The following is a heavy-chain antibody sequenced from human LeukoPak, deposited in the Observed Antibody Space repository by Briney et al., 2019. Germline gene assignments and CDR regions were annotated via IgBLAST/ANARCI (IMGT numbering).Heavy chain of an antibody. J-gene: IGHJ4*02. Sequence: SETLCLTCTVSGGSISSYYWSWIRQPPGKGLEWIGYIYYSGSTNYNPSLKSRVTISVDTSKNQFSLKLSSVTAADTAVYYCAREPYYYDSSGYGVYYFDYWGQGTPVTVSS. CDR3: AREPYYYDSSGYGVYYFDY. D-gene: IGHD3-22*01. CDR2: IYYSGST. V-gene: IGHV4-59*01. CDR1: GGSISSYY.